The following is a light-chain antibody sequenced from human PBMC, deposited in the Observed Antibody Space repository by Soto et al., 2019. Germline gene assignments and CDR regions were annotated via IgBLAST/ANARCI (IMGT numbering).Light chain of an antibody. CDR1: HDIKKF. Sequence: DIQMTQSPSSQSASVGDRVTITCQASHDIKKFLNWFQEKPGKAPELLIYDASNLQTGVPSRFSGSGSGTHFTFTISSLQPEDIATYYCQRYDSLPPTFGQGTRLDIK. V-gene: IGKV1-33*01. CDR2: DAS. J-gene: IGKJ5*01. CDR3: QRYDSLPPT.